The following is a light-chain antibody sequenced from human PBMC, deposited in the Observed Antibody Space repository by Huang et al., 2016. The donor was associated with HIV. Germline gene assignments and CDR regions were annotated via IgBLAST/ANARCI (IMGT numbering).Light chain of an antibody. J-gene: IGKJ1*01. V-gene: IGKV3-15*01. CDR2: GAS. CDR1: QSISTN. CDR3: QQYNDWPPWT. Sequence: IVMTQSPATLSVSPGERATLSCTASQSISTNLAWYQQKPGRAPRLLLYGASTRATGIPARVGGSGSGTEFTLTISSLQSEDFAVYYCQQYNDWPPWTFGQGTKVEIK.